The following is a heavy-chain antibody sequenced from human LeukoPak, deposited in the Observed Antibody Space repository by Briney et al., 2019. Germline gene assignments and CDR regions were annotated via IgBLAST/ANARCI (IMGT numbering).Heavy chain of an antibody. CDR2: IKQDGNEK. CDR1: GFAFSTYW. CDR3: ASLRDGYISTPGPFDY. D-gene: IGHD5-24*01. V-gene: IGHV3-7*01. J-gene: IGHJ4*02. Sequence: GGSLRLSCAASGFAFSTYWMSWVRQAPGKGLEWVANIKQDGNEKYYVDSVKGRFTISRDNSKNTLYLQMDSLRAEDTAVYYCASLRDGYISTPGPFDYWGQGTLVTVSS.